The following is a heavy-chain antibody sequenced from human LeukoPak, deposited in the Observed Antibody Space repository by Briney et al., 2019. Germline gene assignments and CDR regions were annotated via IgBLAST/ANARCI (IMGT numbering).Heavy chain of an antibody. CDR1: GYSFTTFG. J-gene: IGHJ6*03. Sequence: ASVKVSCKASGYSFTTFGITWVRQAPGQGLEWMGWISAYNGNTNYAQKLQGRVTMTTDTSTSTAYMELRSLRSDDTAVYYCARSYYGSANYYYYMDVWGKGTTVTISS. D-gene: IGHD3-10*01. CDR2: ISAYNGNT. CDR3: ARSYYGSANYYYYMDV. V-gene: IGHV1-18*01.